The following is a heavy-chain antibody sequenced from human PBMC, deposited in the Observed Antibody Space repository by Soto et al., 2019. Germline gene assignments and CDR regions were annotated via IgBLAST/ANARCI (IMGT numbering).Heavy chain of an antibody. Sequence: VQLVESGGGVVPPGRSLRLSCAASGFTFSSFTMHWVRQAPGKGLEWVAGISDDDGDNKYYADSVQGRFTISRDNSKNTLYLQMNSLRPEDTAVYYCARTTVVSGTPDFAYWGQGTLFTVSS. J-gene: IGHJ4*02. CDR2: ISDDDGDNK. V-gene: IGHV3-30-3*01. CDR1: GFTFSSFT. CDR3: ARTTVVSGTPDFAY. D-gene: IGHD4-4*01.